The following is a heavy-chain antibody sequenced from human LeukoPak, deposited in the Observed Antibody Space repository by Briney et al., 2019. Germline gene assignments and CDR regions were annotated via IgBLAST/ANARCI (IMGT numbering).Heavy chain of an antibody. Sequence: PGGSPRLSCAASGFTFSSYWMLWFRQAPGKGLVWVSRINSDGSSTNYADSVEGRFTISRDNAKNTLYLQMNSLRAEDTAVYYCARAGAAAGTLKFDYWGQGTLVTVSS. CDR2: INSDGSST. D-gene: IGHD6-13*01. CDR3: ARAGAAAGTLKFDY. V-gene: IGHV3-74*01. CDR1: GFTFSSYW. J-gene: IGHJ4*02.